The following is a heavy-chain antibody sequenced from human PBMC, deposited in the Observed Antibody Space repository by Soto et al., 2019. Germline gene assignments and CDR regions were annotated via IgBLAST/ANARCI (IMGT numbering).Heavy chain of an antibody. V-gene: IGHV3-53*01. J-gene: IGHJ6*02. CDR2: IDSGCST. Sequence: GVLRLSCAASGFTVSINYMSWVRQAPGKGLGWVSVIDSGCSTYCADSGKGRFTIARDNSKNTLYLQMNSMRAEDTAVYYCARDSDQLERLYYSYGMDVWGQGTTVTVSS. D-gene: IGHD1-1*01. CDR1: GFTVSINY. CDR3: ARDSDQLERLYYSYGMDV.